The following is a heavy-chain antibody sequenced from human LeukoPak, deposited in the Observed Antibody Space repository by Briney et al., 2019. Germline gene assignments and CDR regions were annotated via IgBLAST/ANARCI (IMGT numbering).Heavy chain of an antibody. CDR2: INVDGSST. CDR1: GFTFSSYW. V-gene: IGHV3-74*01. D-gene: IGHD4-17*01. CDR3: ARAPRPYGAGYMDV. J-gene: IGHJ6*03. Sequence: GGSLRLSCAASGFTFSSYWMHWVRQTPGKGLVWVSRINVDGSSTSYADSVKGRFTISRDNAKNTLYLQRNSLRAEDTAVYYCARAPRPYGAGYMDVWGKGTTVTISS.